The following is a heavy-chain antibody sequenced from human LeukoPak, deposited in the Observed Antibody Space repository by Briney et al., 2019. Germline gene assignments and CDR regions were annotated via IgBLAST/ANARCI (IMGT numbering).Heavy chain of an antibody. CDR3: ARDADSSSWYGYPYYFDY. CDR1: GYTFTSYG. V-gene: IGHV1-18*01. Sequence: ASVKVSCKASGYTFTSYGISWVRQAPGQGLEWMGWISAYNGNTNYAQKLQGRVTMTTDTSTSTAYMELRSLRSDDTAVYYCARDADSSSWYGYPYYFDYWGQGTLVTVSS. J-gene: IGHJ4*02. CDR2: ISAYNGNT. D-gene: IGHD6-13*01.